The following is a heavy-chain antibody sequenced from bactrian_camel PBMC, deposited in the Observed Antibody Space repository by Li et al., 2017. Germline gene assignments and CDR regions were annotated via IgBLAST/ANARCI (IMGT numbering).Heavy chain of an antibody. CDR3: AAGQWYTDEYRY. D-gene: IGHD6*01. CDR2: IRSEVFNT. V-gene: IGHV3-2*01. Sequence: GLVQPGGSLRLSCVTSGFTFSDYYINWVRQAPGKGLEWVASIRSEVFNTYYADSVKGRFTVSRDNAKNTASLQMNSLRSEDTALYYCAAGQWYTDEYRYWGQGTQVTVS. CDR1: GFTFSDYY. J-gene: IGHJ4*01.